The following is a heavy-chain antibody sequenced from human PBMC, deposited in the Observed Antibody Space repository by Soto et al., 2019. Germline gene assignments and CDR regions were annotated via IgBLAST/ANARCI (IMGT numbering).Heavy chain of an antibody. D-gene: IGHD3-9*01. Sequence: EVQLLESGGGLVQPGGSLRLSCAASGFTFSSYAMSWVRQAPGKGLEWVSAISGSGGSTYYADSVKGRFTISRDNSKNTLYLKMNSLRAEDAAVYYWAKILGQGYFEEPDHDYWGQGTLVTVSS. CDR1: GFTFSSYA. V-gene: IGHV3-23*01. CDR3: AKILGQGYFEEPDHDY. J-gene: IGHJ4*02. CDR2: ISGSGGST.